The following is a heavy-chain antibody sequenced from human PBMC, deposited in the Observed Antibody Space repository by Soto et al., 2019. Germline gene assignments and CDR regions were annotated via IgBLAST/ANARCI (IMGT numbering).Heavy chain of an antibody. J-gene: IGHJ5*02. Sequence: GSGPTLVNPTQTLTLTCTFSGFSLTSGVGVGWIRQPPGKALEWLALIYWDDDKRYRPSLWSRLTITKDTSKNQVVLTLTNVDPVDTATYYCAHTRYDYGEYWFAPWGQGTLVTVSS. V-gene: IGHV2-5*02. CDR2: IYWDDDK. CDR3: AHTRYDYGEYWFAP. D-gene: IGHD3-16*01. CDR1: GFSLTSGVG.